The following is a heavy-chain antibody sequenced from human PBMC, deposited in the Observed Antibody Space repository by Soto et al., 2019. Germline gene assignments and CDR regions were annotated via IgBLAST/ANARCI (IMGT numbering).Heavy chain of an antibody. CDR1: GFTFSSYW. Sequence: PGGSLRLSCAASGFTFSSYWMSWVRQAPGKGLEWVANIKQDGSEKYYVDSVKGRFTISRDNAKNSLYLQMNSLRAEDTAVYYCARDRPLRIFLPILTGYGYDYWGQGTLVTVSS. V-gene: IGHV3-7*01. CDR3: ARDRPLRIFLPILTGYGYDY. J-gene: IGHJ4*02. CDR2: IKQDGSEK. D-gene: IGHD3-9*01.